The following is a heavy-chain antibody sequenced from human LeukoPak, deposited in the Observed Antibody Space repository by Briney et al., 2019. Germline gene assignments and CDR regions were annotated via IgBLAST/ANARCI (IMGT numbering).Heavy chain of an antibody. Sequence: GGSLRLSCAASGFTFSSYAMHWVRQAPGKGLEWVAVISYDGSNKYYADSVKGRFTISRDNSKNTLYLQMNSLRAEDTAVYYCARGAYCSSTSCYDPQGYWGQGTLVTVSS. V-gene: IGHV3-30-3*01. CDR3: ARGAYCSSTSCYDPQGY. D-gene: IGHD2-2*01. CDR1: GFTFSSYA. J-gene: IGHJ4*02. CDR2: ISYDGSNK.